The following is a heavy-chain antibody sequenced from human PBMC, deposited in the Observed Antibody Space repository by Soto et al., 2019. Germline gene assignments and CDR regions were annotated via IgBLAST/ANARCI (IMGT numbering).Heavy chain of an antibody. CDR2: ISYDGSNK. CDR3: AKTGGSYYVYFQH. D-gene: IGHD1-26*01. V-gene: IGHV3-30*18. CDR1: GFTFSSYG. J-gene: IGHJ1*01. Sequence: GGSLRLSCAASGFTFSSYGMHWVRRAPGKGLEWVAVISYDGSNKYYADSVKGRFTISRDNSKNTLYLQMNSLRAEDTAVYYCAKTGGSYYVYFQHWGQGTLVTVSS.